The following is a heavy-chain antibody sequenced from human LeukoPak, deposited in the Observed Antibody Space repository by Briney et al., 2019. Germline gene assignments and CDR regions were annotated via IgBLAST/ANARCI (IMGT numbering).Heavy chain of an antibody. CDR1: RGTFSKYA. J-gene: IGHJ4*02. CDR3: ARDDDRAREIDY. Sequence: SVKVSCKASRGTFSKYAISWARQAPGQGLEWMGRIIPILNITHYAQKFQGRVTIAADKFTSTAYMELNSLRSEDTAVYYCARDDDRAREIDYWGQETLVTVSS. CDR2: IIPILNIT. D-gene: IGHD3-22*01. V-gene: IGHV1-69*04.